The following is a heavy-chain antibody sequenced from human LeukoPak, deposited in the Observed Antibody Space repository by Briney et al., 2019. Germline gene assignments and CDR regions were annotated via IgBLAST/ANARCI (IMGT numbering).Heavy chain of an antibody. V-gene: IGHV6-1*01. J-gene: IGHJ6*03. CDR2: TYYRSKWYN. CDR1: GDSVSSNSAA. Sequence: SQTLSLTCAISGDSVSSNSAAWNWIRQSPSRGLEWLGRTYYRSKWYNDYAVSVKSRITINPDTSKNQFSLQLNSVTPEDTAVYYCARGQAPAAEHYYYMDVWGKGTTVTVSS. D-gene: IGHD2-2*01. CDR3: ARGQAPAAEHYYYMDV.